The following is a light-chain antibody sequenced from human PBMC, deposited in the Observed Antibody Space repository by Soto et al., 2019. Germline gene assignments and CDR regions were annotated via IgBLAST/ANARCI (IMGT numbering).Light chain of an antibody. CDR2: DVN. CDR3: ISYTSSSKV. CDR1: GNDVGGYTF. Sequence: QSVLTQPASVSGSPGQSISISCTGTGNDVGGYTFVSWYQQHPDKVPKLVIFDVNRRPSGVSDRFSGSKSVNTASLTISGLQAEDEADYYCISYTSSSKVFGTGTKVTVL. V-gene: IGLV2-14*03. J-gene: IGLJ1*01.